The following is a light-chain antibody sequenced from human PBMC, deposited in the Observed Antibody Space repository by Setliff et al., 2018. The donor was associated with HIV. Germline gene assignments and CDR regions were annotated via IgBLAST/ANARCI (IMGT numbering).Light chain of an antibody. J-gene: IGLJ1*01. CDR2: GNI. CDR3: QSYDRGLSGSYA. V-gene: IGLV1-40*01. CDR1: SSNIGADYD. Sequence: QSALTQPPSVSGAPGQRVTISCTGSSSNIGADYDVHWYQQLPGTAPKLLIYGNINRPSAVPDRFSGSKSGTSASLAITGLQAEDEADYYCQSYDRGLSGSYAFGTGTKVTVL.